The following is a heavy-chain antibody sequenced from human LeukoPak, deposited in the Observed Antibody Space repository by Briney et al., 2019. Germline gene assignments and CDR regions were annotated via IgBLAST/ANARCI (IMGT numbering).Heavy chain of an antibody. J-gene: IGHJ4*02. V-gene: IGHV4-31*03. CDR1: GASISSGAYY. CDR3: ARDDYNSNSGFDF. Sequence: SATLSLTCTVSGASISSGAYYWTWIRRHPGKGLEWIGYFSYTGSTYYNPSLMSRGTISLDTSKNQFSLKLTSVTAADTAVYYCARDDYNSNSGFDFWGQGTLVTVSS. CDR2: FSYTGST. D-gene: IGHD4-11*01.